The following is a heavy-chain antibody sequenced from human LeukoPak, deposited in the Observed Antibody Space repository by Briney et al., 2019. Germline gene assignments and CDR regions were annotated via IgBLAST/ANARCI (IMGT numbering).Heavy chain of an antibody. J-gene: IGHJ4*02. CDR1: GYTLTELS. CDR2: FDPEDGET. Sequence: ASVKVSCKVSGYTLTELSMHWVRQAPGKGLEWMGGFDPEDGETIYAQKFQGRVTMTTDTSTSTAYMELRSLRSDDTAVYYCARERITIFGVVWWYFDYWGQGTLVTVSS. D-gene: IGHD3-3*01. CDR3: ARERITIFGVVWWYFDY. V-gene: IGHV1-24*01.